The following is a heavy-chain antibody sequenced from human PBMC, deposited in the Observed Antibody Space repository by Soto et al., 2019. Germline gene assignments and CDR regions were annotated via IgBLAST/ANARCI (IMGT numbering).Heavy chain of an antibody. CDR1: GFTFSSYW. Sequence: EVQLVESGGGLVQPGGSLRLSCAASGFTFSSYWMHWVRQAPGKGLVWVSRINSDGSSTSYADSVKGRFTISRDNAKNTLYLQMNSLRAEDTAVYYCAIRAXYYDSSGYFDYWGQGTLVTVSS. J-gene: IGHJ4*02. CDR3: AIRAXYYDSSGYFDY. V-gene: IGHV3-74*01. CDR2: INSDGSST. D-gene: IGHD3-22*01.